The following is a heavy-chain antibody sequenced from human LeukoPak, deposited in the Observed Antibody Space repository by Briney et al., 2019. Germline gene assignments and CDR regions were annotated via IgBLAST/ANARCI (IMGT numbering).Heavy chain of an antibody. CDR3: ARFTPVALFPPTNYGMDV. CDR1: GDSVSSNSAA. CDR2: TYYRSKWYN. V-gene: IGHV6-1*01. J-gene: IGHJ6*02. Sequence: SQTLSLTCAISGDSVSSNSAAWNWIRQSPSRGLEWLGRTYYRSKWYNDYAVSVKSRITINPDTSKNQFSLQLNSVTPEDTAVYYCARFTPVALFPPTNYGMDVWGQGTTVTVSS. D-gene: IGHD6-19*01.